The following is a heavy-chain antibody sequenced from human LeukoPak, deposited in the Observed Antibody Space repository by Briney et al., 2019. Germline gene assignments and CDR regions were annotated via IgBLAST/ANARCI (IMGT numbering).Heavy chain of an antibody. CDR1: GYTFTSYY. CDR2: INPSGGST. J-gene: IGHJ2*01. Sequence: GASVKVSCKASGYTFTSYYLPWVRQAPGQGLEWMGIINPSGGSTSYAQKFQGRVTMTRDTSTSTVYMELSSLRSEDTAVYYCARDRYYYDSSGYRYFDLWGRGTLVTVSS. D-gene: IGHD3-22*01. CDR3: ARDRYYYDSSGYRYFDL. V-gene: IGHV1-46*01.